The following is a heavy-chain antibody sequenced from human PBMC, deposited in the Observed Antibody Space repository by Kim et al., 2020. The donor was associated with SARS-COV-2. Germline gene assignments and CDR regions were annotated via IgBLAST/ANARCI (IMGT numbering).Heavy chain of an antibody. Sequence: GGSLRLSCAASGFTFSSYGMHWVRQAPGKGLEWVAVIWYDGSNKYYADSVKGRFTISRDNSKNTLYLQMNSLRAEDTAVYYCAKSHYDHYYYYGMDVWGQGTTVTVSS. CDR2: IWYDGSNK. CDR1: GFTFSSYG. V-gene: IGHV3-33*06. CDR3: AKSHYDHYYYYGMDV. J-gene: IGHJ6*02. D-gene: IGHD5-12*01.